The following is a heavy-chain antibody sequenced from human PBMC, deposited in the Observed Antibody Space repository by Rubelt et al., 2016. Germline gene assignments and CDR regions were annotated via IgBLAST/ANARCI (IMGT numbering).Heavy chain of an antibody. CDR2: IYYSGST. V-gene: IGHV4-31*03. Sequence: QLQESGPGLVKPSQTLSLTCTVSGGSISSGGYYWSWIRQHPGKGLEWIGFIYYSGSTYYNPSLKSRVTISVDTSKNQFSLKLSAVTAADTAVYDCAGGFGVRLPGFQHWGQGTLVTVSS. CDR1: GGSISSGGYY. J-gene: IGHJ1*01. D-gene: IGHD3-10*01. CDR3: AGGFGVRLPGFQH.